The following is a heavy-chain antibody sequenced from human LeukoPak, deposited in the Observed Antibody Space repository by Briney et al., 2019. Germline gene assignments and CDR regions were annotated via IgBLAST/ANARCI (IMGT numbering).Heavy chain of an antibody. V-gene: IGHV3-48*03. Sequence: GGSLRLSCAASGFTFSSYEMNWVREAPGKGLGRVSYISSSGSTIYYADSVKGRFTISRDNAKNSLYLQMNSLRAEDTAVYYCAELGITMIGGVWGKGTTVTISS. D-gene: IGHD3-10*02. CDR3: AELGITMIGGV. J-gene: IGHJ6*04. CDR1: GFTFSSYE. CDR2: ISSSGSTI.